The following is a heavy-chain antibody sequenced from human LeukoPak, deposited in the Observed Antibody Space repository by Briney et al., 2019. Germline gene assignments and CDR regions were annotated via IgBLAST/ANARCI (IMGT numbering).Heavy chain of an antibody. J-gene: IGHJ3*02. CDR2: IAYDGRTT. CDR1: GFTFSSYW. Sequence: PGGSLRLSCAASGFTFSSYWMSWVRQAPGKGLEWVAVIAYDGRTTYYADSVKGRFTIFRDNSKNTLYLQMNSLRPEDTAMYYCASALWFGELSLLDAFDIWGQGTMVTVSS. CDR3: ASALWFGELSLLDAFDI. V-gene: IGHV3-30*03. D-gene: IGHD3-10*01.